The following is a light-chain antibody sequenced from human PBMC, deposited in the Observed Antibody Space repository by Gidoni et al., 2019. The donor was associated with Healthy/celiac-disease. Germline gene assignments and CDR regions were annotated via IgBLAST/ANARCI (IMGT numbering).Light chain of an antibody. CDR2: WAS. CDR1: QSVLYSSNNKNY. V-gene: IGKV4-1*01. CDR3: QQYYSTPYT. Sequence: VMTQSPDSLDVSLGERATINCKSSQSVLYSSNNKNYLAWYQQKPGQPPKLLIYWASTRESGVPDRFSGSGSGTDFTLTISSLQAEDVAVYYCQQYYSTPYTFGQGTKLEIK. J-gene: IGKJ2*01.